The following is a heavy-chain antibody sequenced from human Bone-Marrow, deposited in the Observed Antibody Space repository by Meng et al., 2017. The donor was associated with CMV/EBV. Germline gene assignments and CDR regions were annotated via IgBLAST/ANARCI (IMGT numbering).Heavy chain of an antibody. CDR3: ARVRRDYYDSSGYPNDRRSYYYYGMDV. Sequence: SETLSLTCAIPGSSVSTNSSAWNWISQSPSRGLEWLGRTYYRSKWNNDYAVSVKSRITIKPDTSNNQFSLQLNSVTPEDTAVYYCARVRRDYYDSSGYPNDRRSYYYYGMDVWGQGTTVTVSS. V-gene: IGHV6-1*01. CDR2: TYYRSKWNN. D-gene: IGHD3-22*01. CDR1: GSSVSTNSSA. J-gene: IGHJ6*02.